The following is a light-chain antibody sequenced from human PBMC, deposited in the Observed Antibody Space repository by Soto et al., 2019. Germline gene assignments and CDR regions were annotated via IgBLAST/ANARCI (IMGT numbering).Light chain of an antibody. Sequence: EIVLTQSPGTLSLSPGERANLXWMAGQSVSSSYLAWYQQKPGQAPRLLIYGASTRATGIPARFSGSGSGTEFTLTISSLQSEDFAVYYCQQYNNWPPWTFGQGTKVDI. CDR3: QQYNNWPPWT. J-gene: IGKJ1*01. CDR2: GAS. CDR1: QSVSSSY. V-gene: IGKV3-15*01.